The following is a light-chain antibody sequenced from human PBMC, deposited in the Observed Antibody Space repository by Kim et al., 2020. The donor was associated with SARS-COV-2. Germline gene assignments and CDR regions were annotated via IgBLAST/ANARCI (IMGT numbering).Light chain of an antibody. CDR3: CSYAGSYV. Sequence: SPGKAVTSSGTRTSSDVGGYNYVSWYKQHPGKAPKRMIYDVSKRPSGVPDRFSGSKSGNMASLTISGLQAEDEADYYCCSYAGSYVFGTGTKVTVL. J-gene: IGLJ1*01. CDR1: SSDVGGYNY. CDR2: DVS. V-gene: IGLV2-11*01.